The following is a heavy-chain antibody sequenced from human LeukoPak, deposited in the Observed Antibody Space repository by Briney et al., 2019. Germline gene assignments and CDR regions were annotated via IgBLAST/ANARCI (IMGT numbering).Heavy chain of an antibody. Sequence: SETLSLTCAVYGGSFSGYYWSWIRQPPGKGLEWIGEINHSGTTNYTPSLKSRVTISVDTSKNQLSLKLSSVTAADTAVYYCAMRGYSYGPIDYWGQGTLVTVSS. J-gene: IGHJ4*02. D-gene: IGHD5-18*01. V-gene: IGHV4-34*01. CDR3: AMRGYSYGPIDY. CDR1: GGSFSGYY. CDR2: INHSGTT.